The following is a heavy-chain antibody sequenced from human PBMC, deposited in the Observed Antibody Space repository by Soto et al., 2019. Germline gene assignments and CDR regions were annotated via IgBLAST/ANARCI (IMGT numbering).Heavy chain of an antibody. J-gene: IGHJ4*02. CDR3: ATLPPRIVVVVLPIPT. Sequence: QVQLQESGLRLVKPSGTLSLTCAVSGASISSTDWWTWVRQPPGKGLEWIGEIYHTGSTKYNPSLKSRVTISLDKSYNQFSLNLSSVTAADTSVYYCATLPPRIVVVVLPIPTWGQGTLVTVSS. CDR2: IYHTGST. CDR1: GASISSTDW. V-gene: IGHV4-4*02. D-gene: IGHD2-15*01.